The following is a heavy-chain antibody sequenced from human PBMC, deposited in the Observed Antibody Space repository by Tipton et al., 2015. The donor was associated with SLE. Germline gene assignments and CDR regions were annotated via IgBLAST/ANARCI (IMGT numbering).Heavy chain of an antibody. CDR1: GFTFSSYS. CDR3: ARVRFWSGYGDYYYYYGMDV. V-gene: IGHV3-48*01. Sequence: SLRLSCAASGFTFSSYSMNWVRQAPGKGLEWVSYISSSSSTIYYADSVKGRFTIFRDNAKNSLYLQMNSLRAEDTAVYYCARVRFWSGYGDYYYYYGMDVWGQGTTVTVSS. D-gene: IGHD3-3*01. CDR2: ISSSSSTI. J-gene: IGHJ6*02.